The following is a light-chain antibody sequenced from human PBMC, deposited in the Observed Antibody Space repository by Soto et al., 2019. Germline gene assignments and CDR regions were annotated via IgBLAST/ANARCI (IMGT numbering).Light chain of an antibody. CDR2: GAS. V-gene: IGKV3-15*01. J-gene: IGKJ1*01. CDR3: QQYYNWPPWT. Sequence: EIMRTQSPATLSVSPGERATLACRASQSVSSNLAWYQQKPGQAPRLLIYGASTRATGIPARFSGSGSGTEFTLTISSLLSEDFAVSYWQQYYNWPPWTFGQGTKVDIK. CDR1: QSVSSN.